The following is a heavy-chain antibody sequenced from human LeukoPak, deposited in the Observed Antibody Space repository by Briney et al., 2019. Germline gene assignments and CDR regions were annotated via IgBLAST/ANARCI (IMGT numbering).Heavy chain of an antibody. D-gene: IGHD7-27*01. CDR2: INWGGGST. Sequence: GGSLRLSCAAFGFDFDDYGMSWVRQAPGKGLEWVAGINWGGGSTGYGDSVKGRFTISRDKTSMFLQMNSLRAEDTALYYCAKMGTNWFFDLWGRGTLVLVSS. CDR1: GFDFDDYG. J-gene: IGHJ2*01. CDR3: AKMGTNWFFDL. V-gene: IGHV3-20*04.